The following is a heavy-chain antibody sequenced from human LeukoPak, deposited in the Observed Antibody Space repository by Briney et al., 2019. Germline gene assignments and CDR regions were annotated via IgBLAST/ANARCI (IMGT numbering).Heavy chain of an antibody. Sequence: PGGSLRLSCAATGFTFSSYWMHWVRQAPGKGLEWVSRINSDGSSTEYADAVKGRFTISGDNTKNTLSLQMNSLRAEDTAIYYCARDGNAECYRWCHYYYMDVWGKGTTVTVSS. CDR1: GFTFSSYW. CDR3: ARDGNAECYRWCHYYYMDV. D-gene: IGHD2-8*01. J-gene: IGHJ6*03. CDR2: INSDGSST. V-gene: IGHV3-74*01.